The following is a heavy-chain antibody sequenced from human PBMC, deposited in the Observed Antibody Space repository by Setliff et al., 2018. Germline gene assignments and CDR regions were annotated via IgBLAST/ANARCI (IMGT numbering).Heavy chain of an antibody. D-gene: IGHD6-13*01. Sequence: ASVKVSCKNSGGTFNSFLVSWVRQAPGQGLEWMGGIIPLFGTTKYAQKFQDRITMTADESATTAYMELTSLRSEGTAVYYCARALGGISAAGNNWLDSWGQGTLVTVSS. J-gene: IGHJ5*01. CDR3: ARALGGISAAGNNWLDS. CDR1: GGTFNSFL. V-gene: IGHV1-69*13. CDR2: IIPLFGTT.